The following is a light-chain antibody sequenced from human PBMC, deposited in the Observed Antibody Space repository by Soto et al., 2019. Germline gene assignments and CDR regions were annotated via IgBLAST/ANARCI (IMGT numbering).Light chain of an antibody. CDR1: QSVSSA. Sequence: EIVLTQSPATLSLSPGERATLSCRASQSVSSALAWYQQKPGQAPRLLIYDASNRATGIPARFSGSGSGTDFTLTISSLAPEDFAVYYCQQRSDWPPTFGQGTKVEIK. CDR2: DAS. J-gene: IGKJ1*01. CDR3: QQRSDWPPT. V-gene: IGKV3-11*01.